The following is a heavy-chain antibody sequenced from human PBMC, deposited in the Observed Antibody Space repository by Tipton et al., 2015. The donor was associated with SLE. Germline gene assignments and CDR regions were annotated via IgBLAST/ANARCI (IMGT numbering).Heavy chain of an antibody. CDR2: ISPGGSA. Sequence: GSLRLSCVASGFTVSGIYLTWVRQAPGKGLQWVSVISPGGSAYYADSVKGRFTISRDTSMNTLYLQMNSLRPEDTAVYFCARERYFDLWGRGTLVTVSS. V-gene: IGHV3-53*05. CDR1: GFTVSGIY. J-gene: IGHJ2*01. CDR3: ARERYFDL.